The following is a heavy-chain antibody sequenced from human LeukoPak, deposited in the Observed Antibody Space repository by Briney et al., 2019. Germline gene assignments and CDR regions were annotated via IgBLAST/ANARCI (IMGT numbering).Heavy chain of an antibody. CDR3: AREGYCSSTSCYEYYYYYGMDV. J-gene: IGHJ6*02. Sequence: AGGSLRLSCAASGFSFSTYSMSWVRQAPGKGLEWVAVIWYDGSNKYYADSVKGRFTISRDNSKNTLYLQMNSLRAEDTAVYYCAREGYCSSTSCYEYYYYYGMDVWGQGTTVTVSS. V-gene: IGHV3-33*08. CDR2: IWYDGSNK. CDR1: GFSFSTYS. D-gene: IGHD2-2*01.